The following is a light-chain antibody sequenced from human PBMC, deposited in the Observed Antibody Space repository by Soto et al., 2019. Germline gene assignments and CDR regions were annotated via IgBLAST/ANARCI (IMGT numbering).Light chain of an antibody. Sequence: QSVLTQPPSASGSPGQSVSISCTGTSSDVGGHNYVSWYQQHPGKAPKLMIYEVTKRPSGVPDRFSGSKSGNTASLTVSGLQAEDEADYYCSSYAGRNNLVFGGGTQLTVL. CDR1: SSDVGGHNY. V-gene: IGLV2-8*01. CDR2: EVT. J-gene: IGLJ2*01. CDR3: SSYAGRNNLV.